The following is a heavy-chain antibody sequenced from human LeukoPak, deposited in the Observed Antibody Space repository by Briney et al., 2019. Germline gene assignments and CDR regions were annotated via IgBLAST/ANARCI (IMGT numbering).Heavy chain of an antibody. D-gene: IGHD3-10*01. V-gene: IGHV4-61*02. CDR3: ARQTFGALYFDS. CDR2: VYNSGST. J-gene: IGHJ4*02. Sequence: PSETLSLTFTVSGGSISSGDYYWNWIRQPAGKGLEWMGRVYNSGSTNYNPSLKSRVTISTDMSKNQFSLKLSSVTAADTAVYYCARQTFGALYFDSWGQGTLVTVSS. CDR1: GGSISSGDYY.